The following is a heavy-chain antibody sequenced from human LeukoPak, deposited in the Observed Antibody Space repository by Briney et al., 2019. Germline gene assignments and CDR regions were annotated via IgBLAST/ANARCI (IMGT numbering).Heavy chain of an antibody. V-gene: IGHV3-23*01. D-gene: IGHD3-22*01. CDR2: ISGSGGST. J-gene: IGHJ4*02. Sequence: GSLRLSCAASGFTFSSYAMSRVRQAPGKGLEWVSAISGSGGSTYYADSVKGRFTISRDNSKNTLYLQMNSLRAEDTAVYYCANTRGYDSTGDFDYWGQGTLVTVSS. CDR3: ANTRGYDSTGDFDY. CDR1: GFTFSSYA.